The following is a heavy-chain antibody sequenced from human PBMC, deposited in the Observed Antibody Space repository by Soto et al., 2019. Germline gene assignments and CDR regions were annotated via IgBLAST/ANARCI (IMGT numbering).Heavy chain of an antibody. Sequence: SGPTLVNPTQTLTLTCTFSGFSLSTSAVGVGWIRQSPGKALEWLAVIYWDDDKRYSPSLKSRVTISKDISKNQVVFTMTNVDPVDTGTYFCAHKLSPAPSDSWCPGLLVTLSS. CDR3: AHKLSPAPSDS. J-gene: IGHJ4*02. D-gene: IGHD2-15*01. CDR2: IYWDDDK. CDR1: GFSLSTSAVG. V-gene: IGHV2-5*02.